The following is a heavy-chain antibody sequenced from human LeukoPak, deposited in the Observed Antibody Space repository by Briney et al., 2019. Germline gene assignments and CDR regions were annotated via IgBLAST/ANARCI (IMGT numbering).Heavy chain of an antibody. CDR2: IKSKADSGTA. CDR3: ASSNTCGWYGPFDY. CDR1: GFTFSYTW. V-gene: IGHV3-15*01. D-gene: IGHD6-19*01. Sequence: GGSLRLSCAASGFTFSYTWMRWLRQAPGKGLEWFGRIKSKADSGTADYAATVKGRFTISRDDSQNALSLRMNSVKAEDTAVYYCASSNTCGWYGPFDYWGQGNLVTVSS. J-gene: IGHJ4*02.